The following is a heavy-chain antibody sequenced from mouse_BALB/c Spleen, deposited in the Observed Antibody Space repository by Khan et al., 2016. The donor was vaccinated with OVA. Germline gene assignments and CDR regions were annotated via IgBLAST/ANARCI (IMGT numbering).Heavy chain of an antibody. CDR3: ALIYCGSYIYFDY. D-gene: IGHD2-1*01. CDR2: IDPANGDT. V-gene: IGHV14-3*02. Sequence: EVQLQESGADLVKPGASVRLSCTSSGFNIKDTYMHWVKQRPEQGLEWIGRIDPANGDTKYDPKFQGKATITADTSSNTAYLQLSSLTSEDTAVYYCALIYCGSYIYFDYWGQGTTLTVSS. CDR1: GFNIKDTY. J-gene: IGHJ2*01.